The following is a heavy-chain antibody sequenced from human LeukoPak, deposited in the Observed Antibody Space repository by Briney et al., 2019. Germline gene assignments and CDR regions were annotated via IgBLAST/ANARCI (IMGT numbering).Heavy chain of an antibody. CDR1: VSTFASSG. J-gene: IGHJ6*03. V-gene: IGHV1-18*01. D-gene: IGHD6-13*01. Sequence: ASLRLSCKPAVSTFASSGVSTGRRSPGPRRGGRSGFGDYNGNTNYAQKLQGRVTMTTDTSTSTAYMELRSLRSDDTAVYYCARASAAGSYYYYMDVWGKGTTVTISS. CDR2: FGDYNGNT. CDR3: ARASAAGSYYYYMDV.